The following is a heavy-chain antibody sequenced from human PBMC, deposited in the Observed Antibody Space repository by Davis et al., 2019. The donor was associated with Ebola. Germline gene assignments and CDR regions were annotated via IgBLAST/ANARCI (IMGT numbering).Heavy chain of an antibody. CDR2: INPSGGNT. D-gene: IGHD3-3*01. V-gene: IGHV1-46*01. CDR3: ARSTVYNTGFDY. J-gene: IGHJ4*02. CDR1: GYTFTSYY. Sequence: AASVKVSCKASGYTFTSYYVHWVRQAPGQGLEWMGVINPSGGNTNYAQKFQGRVTITRDTSASTAYMELSSLRSEDTAVYYCARSTVYNTGFDYWGQGTLVTVSS.